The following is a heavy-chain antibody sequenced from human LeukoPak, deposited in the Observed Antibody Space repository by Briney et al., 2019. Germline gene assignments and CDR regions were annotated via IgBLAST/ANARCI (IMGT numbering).Heavy chain of an antibody. D-gene: IGHD6-19*01. V-gene: IGHV1-46*01. CDR3: ARVGVAGPFDY. CDR1: GYTFTSYY. CDR2: INPSGGST. Sequence: ASVKVPCKASGYTFTSYYMHWVRQAPGQGLEWMGIINPSGGSTSYAQKFQGRVTMTRDTSTSTVYMELSSLRSEDTAVYYCARVGVAGPFDYWGQGTLVTVSS. J-gene: IGHJ4*02.